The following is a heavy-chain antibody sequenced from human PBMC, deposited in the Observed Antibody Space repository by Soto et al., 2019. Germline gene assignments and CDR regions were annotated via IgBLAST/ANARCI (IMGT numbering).Heavy chain of an antibody. V-gene: IGHV2-5*02. J-gene: IGHJ5*02. D-gene: IGHD5-18*01. CDR3: AHRPRSRELWLQIQGFDP. CDR2: IYWDDDK. CDR1: GFSLSTSGVG. Sequence: QITLKESGPTLVKPTQTLTLTCTFSGFSLSTSGVGVGWIRQPPGKALEWLALIYWDDDKRYSPSLKSRLTITKDTSKNQVVLTMTNMDPVDTATYYCAHRPRSRELWLQIQGFDPWGQGTLVTVSS.